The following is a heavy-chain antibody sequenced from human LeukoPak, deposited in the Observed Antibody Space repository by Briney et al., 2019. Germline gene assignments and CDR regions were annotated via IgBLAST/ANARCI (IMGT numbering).Heavy chain of an antibody. D-gene: IGHD2-21*01. CDR1: GASINTYF. CDR3: ARVPIVVAGGINHYFDY. CDR2: IHASGTT. Sequence: SETLSLTCTVSGASINTYFWSWFRQPAGKGLEWIGRIHASGTTNYNPSLKSRVSMSIDVSKNQFSLRLISVTAADTAVYYCARVPIVVAGGINHYFDYWGQGTLVTVSS. V-gene: IGHV4-4*07. J-gene: IGHJ4*02.